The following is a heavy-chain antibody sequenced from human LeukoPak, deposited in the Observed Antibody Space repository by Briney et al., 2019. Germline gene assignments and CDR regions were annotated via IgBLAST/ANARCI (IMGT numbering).Heavy chain of an antibody. V-gene: IGHV3-21*01. CDR2: ISSSSSYI. Sequence: GGSLRLSCAASGFSFENYNMNWVRQAPGKGLEWVAYISSSSSYIYYADSVKGRFTISRDNAKNSLYLQMNSLRAEDTAVYYCARDGSSVLLWFGELLYYYYMDVWGKGTTVTVSS. J-gene: IGHJ6*03. CDR3: ARDGSSVLLWFGELLYYYYMDV. D-gene: IGHD3-10*01. CDR1: GFSFENYN.